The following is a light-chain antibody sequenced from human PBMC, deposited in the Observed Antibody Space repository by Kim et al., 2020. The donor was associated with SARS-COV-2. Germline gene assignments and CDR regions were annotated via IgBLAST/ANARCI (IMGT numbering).Light chain of an antibody. CDR2: STS. V-gene: IGKV3-20*01. Sequence: EIVLTQSPGTLSLSPGERATLSCRASQSVSSSFLAWYQQNPGKAPRLLIYSTSNRATGIPDRFSGSGSGTDFTLTISRLEPEDFALYYCQQYRGSPLTFGEGTKVEIK. J-gene: IGKJ4*02. CDR1: QSVSSSF. CDR3: QQYRGSPLT.